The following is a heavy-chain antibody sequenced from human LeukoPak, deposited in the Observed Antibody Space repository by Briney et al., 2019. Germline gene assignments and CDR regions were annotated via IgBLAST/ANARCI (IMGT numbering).Heavy chain of an antibody. D-gene: IGHD6-13*01. CDR1: GFTFSSYG. Sequence: GFLRLSCAASGFTFSSYGMHWVRQAPGKGLEWVVFIRYDGSNKYYADSVKGRFTISRDNSKNTLYLQMNSLRAEDTAVYYCAKVIAAAGLYYYYMDVWGKGTTVTVSS. CDR3: AKVIAAAGLYYYYMDV. V-gene: IGHV3-30*02. J-gene: IGHJ6*03. CDR2: IRYDGSNK.